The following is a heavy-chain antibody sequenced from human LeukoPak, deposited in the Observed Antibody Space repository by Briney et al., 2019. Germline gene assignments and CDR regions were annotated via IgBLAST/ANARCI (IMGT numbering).Heavy chain of an antibody. CDR1: GFTFSAYA. V-gene: IGHV3-64D*09. CDR3: VKAPSSYYYHMDV. D-gene: IGHD6-6*01. Sequence: GGSLRLSCSASGFTFSAYAMHWVRQAPGKGPEYVSAISSSGGRTYYADSVKGRFTISRDNSKNTLYLQMSSLRAEDTAVYYCVKAPSSYYYHMDVWGQGTTVTVSS. CDR2: ISSSGGRT. J-gene: IGHJ6*02.